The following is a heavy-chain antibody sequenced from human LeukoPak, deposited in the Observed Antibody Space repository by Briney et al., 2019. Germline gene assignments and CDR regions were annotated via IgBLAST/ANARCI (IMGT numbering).Heavy chain of an antibody. J-gene: IGHJ3*02. CDR1: GYIFTSYY. CDR3: ARGGSRSPRDAFDI. CDR2: ISPSGSST. V-gene: IGHV1-46*01. Sequence: ASVKVSCKASGYIFTSYYMYWVRQAPGQGLEWIGIISPSGSSTIYAQKFQGRVTMTRDMSTSTVYMELSSLRSEDTAVYFCARGGSRSPRDAFDIWGQGTMVTVSS. D-gene: IGHD3-16*01.